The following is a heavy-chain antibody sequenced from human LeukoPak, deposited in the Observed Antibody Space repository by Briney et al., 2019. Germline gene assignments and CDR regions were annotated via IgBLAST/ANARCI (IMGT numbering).Heavy chain of an antibody. V-gene: IGHV4-4*01. CDR3: TRTDIPFVVADD. J-gene: IGHJ4*02. CDR1: GFTFSKYW. D-gene: IGHD2-21*01. Sequence: PGGSLRLSCAASGFTFSKYWMSWVRQPPGKGLEWIGEIFHSGTTNYNPSLKSRVTISVDKSKNQFSLSLTSVTAADTAVYFCTRTDIPFVVADDWGQGTLVTVSS. CDR2: IFHSGTT.